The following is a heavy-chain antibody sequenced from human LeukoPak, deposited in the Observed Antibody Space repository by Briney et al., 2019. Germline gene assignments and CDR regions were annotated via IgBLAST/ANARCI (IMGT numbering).Heavy chain of an antibody. J-gene: IGHJ4*02. CDR2: ISGSGGST. CDR3: AKGVDIVIVPAAYFDY. D-gene: IGHD2-2*01. V-gene: IGHV3-23*01. Sequence: GGSLRLSCAASGFTFSSYAMYWVRQAPGKGLEWVSGISGSGGSTYYADSVKGRFTISRDNSKNTLYLQMNSLRAEDTAVYYCAKGVDIVIVPAAYFDYWGQGTLVTVSS. CDR1: GFTFSSYA.